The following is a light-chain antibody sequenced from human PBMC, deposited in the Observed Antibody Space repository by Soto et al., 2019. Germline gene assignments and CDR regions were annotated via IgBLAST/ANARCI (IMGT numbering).Light chain of an antibody. CDR3: QQDYNLPLT. CDR1: QSVSNYY. V-gene: IGKV3D-7*01. Sequence: EIVMTQSPATLSLSPGERATLSCRASQSVSNYYLSWYQQIPGQAPRRLIYGASTSATGIPARFSGSGSWTDFTLTISSLQTEDFAVYYCQQDYNLPLTFGGGTKVES. J-gene: IGKJ4*01. CDR2: GAS.